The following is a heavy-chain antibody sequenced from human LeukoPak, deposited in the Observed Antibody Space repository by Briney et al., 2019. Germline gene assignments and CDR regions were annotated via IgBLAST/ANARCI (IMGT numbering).Heavy chain of an antibody. D-gene: IGHD5-18*01. CDR3: AKDMEPIYSYGYGSAFDI. J-gene: IGHJ3*02. CDR2: ISWNSGSI. Sequence: PGGSLRLSCAASGFTFDDYAMHWVRQAPGKGLEWVSGISWNSGSIDYADSVKGRFTISRDNAKNSLYLQMNSLRAEDTALYYCAKDMEPIYSYGYGSAFDIWGQGTMVTVSS. V-gene: IGHV3-9*01. CDR1: GFTFDDYA.